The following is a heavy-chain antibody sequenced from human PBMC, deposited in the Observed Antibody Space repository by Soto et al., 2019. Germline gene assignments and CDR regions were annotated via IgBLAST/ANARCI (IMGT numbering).Heavy chain of an antibody. J-gene: IGHJ6*02. Sequence: SEPLSLTCAVSGYSISSGYYWGWIRQPPGKGLEWIGSIYHSGSTYYNPSLKSRVTISVDTSKNQFSLKLSSVTAADTAVYYCAKYSGYSSSSYYYYYGMDVWGQGTTVTVSS. CDR2: IYHSGST. CDR1: GYSISSGYY. D-gene: IGHD6-6*01. CDR3: AKYSGYSSSSYYYYYGMDV. V-gene: IGHV4-38-2*01.